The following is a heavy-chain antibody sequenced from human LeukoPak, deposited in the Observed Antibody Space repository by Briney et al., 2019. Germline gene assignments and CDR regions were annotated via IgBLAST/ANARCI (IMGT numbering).Heavy chain of an antibody. D-gene: IGHD3-22*01. J-gene: IGHJ4*02. V-gene: IGHV3-21*01. Sequence: TGGSLRLSCAASGFTFSSHSMTWVRQAPGKGLEWVSSITTSSSYIYYADSVKGRFTISRDNAKNSLYLQMNSLRAEDTAVYYCARDLYRIVVVPHYFDYWGQGTLVTVSS. CDR3: ARDLYRIVVVPHYFDY. CDR2: ITTSSSYI. CDR1: GFTFSSHS.